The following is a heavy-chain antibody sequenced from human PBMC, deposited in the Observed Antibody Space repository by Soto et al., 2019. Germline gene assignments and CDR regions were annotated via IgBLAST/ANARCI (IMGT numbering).Heavy chain of an antibody. Sequence: SVKVSCKASGGTFSSYAISWVRQAPGQGLEWMGGIIPIFGTANYAQKFQGRVTITADESTSTAYMELSSLRSEDTAVYYCARAPLYYYDSSGPPPLDYWGQGTLVTVS. CDR2: IIPIFGTA. V-gene: IGHV1-69*13. D-gene: IGHD3-22*01. J-gene: IGHJ4*02. CDR1: GGTFSSYA. CDR3: ARAPLYYYDSSGPPPLDY.